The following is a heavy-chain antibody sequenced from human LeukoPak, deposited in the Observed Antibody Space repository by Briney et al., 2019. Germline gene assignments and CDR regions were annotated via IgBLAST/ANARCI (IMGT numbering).Heavy chain of an antibody. CDR2: ISYDGSNK. Sequence: PGGSLRLSCAASGFTFRSYGMHWVRQAPGKGLEWVAVISYDGSNKYYADSVKGRFTISRDNSKNTLYLEMNSLRAEDTAVYYCASETGPYYYDSSGYYPFDYWGQGTLVTVSS. CDR1: GFTFRSYG. J-gene: IGHJ4*02. D-gene: IGHD3-22*01. CDR3: ASETGPYYYDSSGYYPFDY. V-gene: IGHV3-30*03.